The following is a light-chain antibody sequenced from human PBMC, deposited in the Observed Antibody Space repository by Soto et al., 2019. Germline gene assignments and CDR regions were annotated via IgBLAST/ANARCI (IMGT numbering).Light chain of an antibody. CDR3: ATWDDTLRTWV. J-gene: IGLJ3*02. Sequence: QSVLTQPPSASGTPGQRVTISCSGSNSNIGTNAVNWYQQIPGTAPKLLIYNNNQRPSGVPDRFFGSKSGTSASLAISGLQSEDEADYPCATWDDTLRTWVFGGGTKLTVL. CDR1: NSNIGTNA. CDR2: NNN. V-gene: IGLV1-44*01.